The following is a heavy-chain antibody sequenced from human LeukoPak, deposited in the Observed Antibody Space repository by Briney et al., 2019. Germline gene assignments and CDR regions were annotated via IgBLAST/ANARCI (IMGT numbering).Heavy chain of an antibody. J-gene: IGHJ4*02. CDR1: GGSFSGYY. Sequence: SETLSLTCAVYGGSFSGYYWNWIRQPAGKGLEWIGRIYTSGNTNSNPSLKSRVTMSVDTSKSQFSLKLSSVTAADTAVYYCAREEMAIDYWGQGTLVTVSS. CDR2: IYTSGNT. CDR3: AREEMAIDY. V-gene: IGHV4-4*07.